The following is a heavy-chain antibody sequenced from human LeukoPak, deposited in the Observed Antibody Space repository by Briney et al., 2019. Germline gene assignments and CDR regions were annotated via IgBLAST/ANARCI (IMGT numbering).Heavy chain of an antibody. Sequence: ASVKVSCKVSGYTLTELSMHWVRQAPGKGLEWMGGFDPEDGETIYAQKFQGRVTMTEDTSTDTTYMELSSLRSEDTAEYYCATASGDLSEGGDAFDIWGQGTMVTVSS. CDR1: GYTLTELS. CDR3: ATASGDLSEGGDAFDI. D-gene: IGHD3-10*01. J-gene: IGHJ3*02. V-gene: IGHV1-24*01. CDR2: FDPEDGET.